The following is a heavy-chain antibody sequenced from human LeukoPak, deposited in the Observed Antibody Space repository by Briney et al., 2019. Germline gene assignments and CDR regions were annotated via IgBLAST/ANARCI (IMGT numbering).Heavy chain of an antibody. Sequence: SVKASRKASGDTFSSHTIRWVPQAPQQRLESMGELIAVFGTANYAQKLQGTVTITADESTSTAYMELSSLRSEDTAVYYCARDWVIKSNWFDPWGQGTLVTVSS. CDR3: ARDWVIKSNWFDP. V-gene: IGHV1-69*13. J-gene: IGHJ5*02. CDR1: GDTFSSHT. D-gene: IGHD2-21*01. CDR2: LIAVFGTA.